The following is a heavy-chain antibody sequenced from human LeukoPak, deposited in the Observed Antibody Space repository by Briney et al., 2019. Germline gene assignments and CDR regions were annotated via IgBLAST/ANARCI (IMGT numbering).Heavy chain of an antibody. CDR3: ARDGGYYPGYYGMDV. D-gene: IGHD3-22*01. CDR2: FNSDGSST. CDR1: GFTFSSYW. J-gene: IGHJ6*02. Sequence: GGSLRLSCAASGFTFSSYWMHWVRQAPGKGLVWVSRFNSDGSSTSYADSVKGRFTISRDNAKNSLYLQMNSLRAEDTAVYYCARDGGYYPGYYGMDVWGQGTTVTVSS. V-gene: IGHV3-74*01.